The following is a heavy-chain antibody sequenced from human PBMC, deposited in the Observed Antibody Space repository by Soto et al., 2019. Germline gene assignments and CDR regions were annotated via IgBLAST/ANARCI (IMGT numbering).Heavy chain of an antibody. CDR3: ARDTSHYFDQ. CDR1: GYTFISYG. V-gene: IGHV1-18*01. CDR2: ITPYNGKT. J-gene: IGHJ4*02. Sequence: ASVKVSCKASGYTFISYGVTWVRQAPGQGLEWMGWITPYNGKTHYAQKFQDRVTMTTDAAATTAYMELRSLTSDDSAMYFCARDTSHYFDQWGQGILVTVSS. D-gene: IGHD2-2*01.